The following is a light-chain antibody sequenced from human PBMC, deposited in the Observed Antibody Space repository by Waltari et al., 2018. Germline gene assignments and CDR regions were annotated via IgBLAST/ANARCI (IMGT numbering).Light chain of an antibody. CDR2: DTS. CDR3: QQSYSPLST. Sequence: DIQMTQSPSSLSASVGDRVTITCRASQSISTYLNWYQQKPGKAPKLLISDTSSLQSGVPSRFSGRGSGTDFTLTISSLQAEDLATYYCQQSYSPLSTFCQGTKVEIK. J-gene: IGKJ1*01. CDR1: QSISTY. V-gene: IGKV1-39*01.